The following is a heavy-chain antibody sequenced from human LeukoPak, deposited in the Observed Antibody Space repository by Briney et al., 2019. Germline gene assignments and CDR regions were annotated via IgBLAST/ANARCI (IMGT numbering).Heavy chain of an antibody. D-gene: IGHD3-10*01. J-gene: IGHJ4*02. Sequence: SETLSLTCAVYGWSFSGYYWSGIRQPPGRGVEWIGEINHSGRTNYNPSLQSRVTISVVKSKNQFSQKLSPVTAAAAAVYYSATEGATARGVNPHDYWGQGTLVTVSS. CDR3: ATEGATARGVNPHDY. CDR2: INHSGRT. V-gene: IGHV4-34*01. CDR1: GWSFSGYY.